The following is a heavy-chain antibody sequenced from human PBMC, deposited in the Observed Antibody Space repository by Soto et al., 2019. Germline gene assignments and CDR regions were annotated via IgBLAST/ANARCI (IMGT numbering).Heavy chain of an antibody. V-gene: IGHV3-21*01. D-gene: IGHD2-15*01. J-gene: IGHJ5*02. CDR2: ISSSSSYI. Sequence: EVQLVESGGGLVKPGGSLRLSCAASGFTFSSYSMNWVRQASGKGLEWVSSISSSSSYIYYADSEKGRFTISRDNARNSLSLQMNSLRAEDTAVYYCARVVATANNWFDPWGQGTLVTVSS. CDR1: GFTFSSYS. CDR3: ARVVATANNWFDP.